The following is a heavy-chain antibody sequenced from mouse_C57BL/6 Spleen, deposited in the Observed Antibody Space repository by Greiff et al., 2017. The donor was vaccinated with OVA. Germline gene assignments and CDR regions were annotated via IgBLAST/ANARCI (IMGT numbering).Heavy chain of an antibody. CDR1: GYSITSGYY. Sequence: EVQVVESGPGLVKPSQSLSLTCSVTGYSITSGYYWNWIRQFPGNKLEWMGYISYDGSNNYNPSLKNRISITRDTSKNQFFLKLNSVTTEDTATYYCARVSMGYFDDWGQGTTLTVSS. CDR3: ARVSMGYFDD. J-gene: IGHJ2*01. V-gene: IGHV3-6*01. CDR2: ISYDGSN.